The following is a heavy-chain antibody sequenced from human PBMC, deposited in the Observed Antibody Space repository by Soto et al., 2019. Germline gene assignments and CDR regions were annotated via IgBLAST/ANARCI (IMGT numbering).Heavy chain of an antibody. J-gene: IGHJ4*02. CDR1: GFTVSSNY. V-gene: IGHV3-53*01. D-gene: IGHD3-22*01. CDR2: IYSGGST. CDR3: AKDFHYDSSGYPYYFDY. Sequence: GGSLRLSCAASGFTVSSNYMSWVRQAPGKWLEWVSVIYSGGSTYYADSVKGRFTISRDNSKNTLYLQMNSLRAEDTAVYYCAKDFHYDSSGYPYYFDYWGQGTLVTVSS.